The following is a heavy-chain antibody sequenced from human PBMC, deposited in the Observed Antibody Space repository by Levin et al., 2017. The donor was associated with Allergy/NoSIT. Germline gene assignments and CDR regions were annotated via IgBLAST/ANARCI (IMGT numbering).Heavy chain of an antibody. V-gene: IGHV3-15*01. CDR1: GFNFRYTW. Sequence: GGSLRLSCTASGFNFRYTWMNWVRQAPGKGLEWVGRIRSKTDGGTADYTAPVNGRFTISRDDSENMVYLHMNVLTTEYTAVYYSVTVVNGGWGQGALVTVSS. J-gene: IGHJ4*02. CDR2: IRSKTDGGTA. D-gene: IGHD2-2*01. CDR3: VTVVNGG.